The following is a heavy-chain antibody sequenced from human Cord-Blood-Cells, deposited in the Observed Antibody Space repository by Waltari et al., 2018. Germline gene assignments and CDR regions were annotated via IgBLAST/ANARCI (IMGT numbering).Heavy chain of an antibody. V-gene: IGHV4-59*01. CDR1: GGSISSYY. CDR2: IYYSGST. Sequence: QVQLQESGPGLVKPSETLSLTCTVSGGSISSYYWSWIRQPPGKGLEWIGYIYYSGSTNYNPSPKSRVTISVDTSKNQFSLKLSSVTAADTAVYYCARGHSRKAARHYLGYYYYMDVWGKGTTVTVSS. J-gene: IGHJ6*03. CDR3: ARGHSRKAARHYLGYYYYMDV. D-gene: IGHD6-6*01.